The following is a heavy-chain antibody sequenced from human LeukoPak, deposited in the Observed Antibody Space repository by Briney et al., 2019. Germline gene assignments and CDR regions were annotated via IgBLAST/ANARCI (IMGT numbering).Heavy chain of an antibody. Sequence: GGSLRLSCAASGFTFSSYSMTWVRQAPGKGLEWVSSISISSSYIYYADSVKGRFTISRDNAKNSLYLQMNSLRAEDTAVYYCARDGKGDSGRYLDYWGQGTLVTVSS. V-gene: IGHV3-21*01. D-gene: IGHD1-26*01. J-gene: IGHJ4*02. CDR3: ARDGKGDSGRYLDY. CDR1: GFTFSSYS. CDR2: ISISSSYI.